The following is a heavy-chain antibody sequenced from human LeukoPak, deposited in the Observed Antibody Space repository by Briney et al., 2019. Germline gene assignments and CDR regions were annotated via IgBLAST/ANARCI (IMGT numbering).Heavy chain of an antibody. CDR2: IYPGDSDT. D-gene: IGHD3-9*01. Sequence: GESLKISCKGSGYSFTSYWIGWVRQMPGKGLEWMGIIYPGDSDTRYSPSFQGQVTISADKSISTAYLQWSSLKASDTAMYYCASHYYDILTGYYRRHDAFDIWGQGTMVTVSS. J-gene: IGHJ3*02. V-gene: IGHV5-51*01. CDR3: ASHYYDILTGYYRRHDAFDI. CDR1: GYSFTSYW.